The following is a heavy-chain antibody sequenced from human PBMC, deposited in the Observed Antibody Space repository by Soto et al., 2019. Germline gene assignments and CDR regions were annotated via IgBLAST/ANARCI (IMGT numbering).Heavy chain of an antibody. CDR3: AREGWELPPVST. Sequence: SETLSLTCTVSGGSISSGDYYWSWIRQPPGKGLEWIGYIYYSGSTYYNPSLKSRVTISVDTSKNQFSLKLSSVTAADTAVYYCAREGWELPPVSTWGQGTLVTVSS. D-gene: IGHD1-26*01. CDR2: IYYSGST. J-gene: IGHJ4*02. CDR1: GGSISSGDYY. V-gene: IGHV4-30-4*01.